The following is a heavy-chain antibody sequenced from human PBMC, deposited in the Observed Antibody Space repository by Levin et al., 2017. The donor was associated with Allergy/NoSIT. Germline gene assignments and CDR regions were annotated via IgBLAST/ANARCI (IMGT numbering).Heavy chain of an antibody. D-gene: IGHD2-2*01. CDR3: AKGGGCTSTSCEHDY. CDR1: GFTFSTYA. J-gene: IGHJ4*02. V-gene: IGHV3-23*01. Sequence: GESLKISCAASGFTFSTYATSWVRQAPGKGLEWVASISGSGATTNYAGSVKGRFTVSRDNSKNTLFLQMNSLRPEDTAVYYCAKGGGCTSTSCEHDYWGQGTLVTVSS. CDR2: ISGSGATT.